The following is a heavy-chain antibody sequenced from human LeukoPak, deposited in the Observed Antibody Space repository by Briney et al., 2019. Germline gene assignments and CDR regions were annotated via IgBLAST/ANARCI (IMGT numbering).Heavy chain of an antibody. J-gene: IGHJ4*02. CDR1: GASISSSNW. CDR2: IYHSGST. Sequence: SETLSLTCAVSGASISSSNWWSWVRQPPGKGLEWIGEIYHSGSTNYNPSLKSRVTISVDKSKNQFSLKLSSVTAADTAVYYCARDGGRGLRLDYWGQGTLVTVSS. V-gene: IGHV4-4*02. D-gene: IGHD3/OR15-3a*01. CDR3: ARDGGRGLRLDY.